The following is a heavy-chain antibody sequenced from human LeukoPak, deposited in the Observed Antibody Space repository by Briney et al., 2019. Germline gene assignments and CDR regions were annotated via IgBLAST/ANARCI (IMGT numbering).Heavy chain of an antibody. CDR2: INHSGST. CDR1: GGSFSGYY. Sequence: AWETLSLTCAVYGGSFSGYYWSWIRQPPGKGLEWIGEINHSGSTNYNPSLKSRVTISVDTSKNQFSLKLSSVTAADTAVYYCARGSDIVVVPAAILPDYYYGLDVWGQGTTVTVSS. J-gene: IGHJ6*02. V-gene: IGHV4-34*01. CDR3: ARGSDIVVVPAAILPDYYYGLDV. D-gene: IGHD2-2*02.